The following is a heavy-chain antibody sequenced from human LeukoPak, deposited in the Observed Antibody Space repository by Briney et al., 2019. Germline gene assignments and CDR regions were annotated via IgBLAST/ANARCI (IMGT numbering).Heavy chain of an antibody. CDR1: GFTFSSYI. Sequence: PGGSLRLSCAASGFTFSSYIMNWVRQAPGKGLEWVSYISQSSDRIYHADSVKGRFTISRDNAKNSLYLQMDSLGVEDTAVYYCARDLLNDEGSSYFFDQWGQGTLVTVAS. CDR2: ISQSSDRI. V-gene: IGHV3-48*04. J-gene: IGHJ4*02. CDR3: ARDLLNDEGSSYFFDQ. D-gene: IGHD2-2*01.